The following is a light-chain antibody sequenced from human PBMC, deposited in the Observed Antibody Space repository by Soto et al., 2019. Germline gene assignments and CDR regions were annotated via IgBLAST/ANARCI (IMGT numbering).Light chain of an antibody. Sequence: EIVLTQSPATLSLSPGERATLSCRASQSVSSYLAWYPQKPGQAPRLLIYDASNRATGIPARFSGSGSGTDFTLTISSLEPEDFAVYYCQQRSNWPPDTFGGGTKVEIK. CDR2: DAS. J-gene: IGKJ4*01. V-gene: IGKV3-11*01. CDR1: QSVSSY. CDR3: QQRSNWPPDT.